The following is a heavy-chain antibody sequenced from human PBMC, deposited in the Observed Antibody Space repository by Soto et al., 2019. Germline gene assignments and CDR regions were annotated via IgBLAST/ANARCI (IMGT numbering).Heavy chain of an antibody. V-gene: IGHV1-18*04. CDR3: ARARLLATIKVPFEY. J-gene: IGHJ4*02. CDR1: DYTFSTYG. Sequence: ASVKVSCKVFDYTFSTYGVSWVRQAPGQGLEWMGWISGYNGKTNYAEKFQGRVTLTTETSTSSAHMDLRSLRSDDTAVYYCARARLLATIKVPFEYCGQGTMVTF. CDR2: ISGYNGKT. D-gene: IGHD5-12*01.